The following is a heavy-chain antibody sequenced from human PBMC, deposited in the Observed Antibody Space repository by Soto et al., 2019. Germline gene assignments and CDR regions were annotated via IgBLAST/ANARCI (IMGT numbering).Heavy chain of an antibody. CDR1: GGSISGYF. J-gene: IGHJ3*02. Sequence: QLQLQESGPGLVKPSETLSLICTVSGGSISGYFWSWVRQPAGKGLEWIGRIYSAGSTNYNPSLQSRVTMSVDTSQIHCVLKLTSVTAADTTMYFFVRGDVFDIWGRGTMVTVSS. V-gene: IGHV4-4*07. CDR3: VRGDVFDI. D-gene: IGHD3-16*01. CDR2: IYSAGST.